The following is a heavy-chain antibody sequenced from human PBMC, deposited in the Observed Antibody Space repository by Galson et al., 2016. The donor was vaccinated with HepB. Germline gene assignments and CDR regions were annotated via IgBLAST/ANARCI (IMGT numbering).Heavy chain of an antibody. CDR2: ISYDGSRK. CDR3: AKDASLGCCRDCYTDF. D-gene: IGHD2-2*02. CDR1: GFTFSRYG. J-gene: IGHJ4*02. Sequence: SLRLSCAASGFTFSRYGMLWVRQAPGKGLQWVSLISYDGSRKYYADSVKGRFTISRDNSKNTLYLQMNRLRAEDTAVYFCAKDASLGCCRDCYTDFWGQGTLVTVAS. V-gene: IGHV3-30*18.